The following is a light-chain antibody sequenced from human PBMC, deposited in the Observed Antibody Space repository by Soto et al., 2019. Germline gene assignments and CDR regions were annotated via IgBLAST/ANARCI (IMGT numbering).Light chain of an antibody. CDR3: QVWDSSSDHPGVV. J-gene: IGLJ2*01. CDR1: NIGSKS. CDR2: YDS. V-gene: IGLV3-21*04. Sequence: SYVLTQPPSVSVAPGKTARITCGGNNIGSKSVHWYQQKPGQAPVLVIYYDSDRPSGTPERFSGSNSGNTATLTISRVEAGDEADYYCQVWDSSSDHPGVVFGGGTKLTVL.